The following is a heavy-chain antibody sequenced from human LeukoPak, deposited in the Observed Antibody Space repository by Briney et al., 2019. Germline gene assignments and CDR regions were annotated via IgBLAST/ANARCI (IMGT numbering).Heavy chain of an antibody. CDR3: AVYDSSGYVFDY. D-gene: IGHD3-22*01. CDR1: GYTFTSYA. CDR2: INAGNGNT. Sequence: GASVKVSCKASGYTFTSYAMHWVRQAPGQRLEWMGWINAGNGNTKYSQKFQGRVTMTEDTSTDTAYMELSSLRSEDTAVYYCAVYDSSGYVFDYWGQGTLVTVSS. V-gene: IGHV1-3*01. J-gene: IGHJ4*02.